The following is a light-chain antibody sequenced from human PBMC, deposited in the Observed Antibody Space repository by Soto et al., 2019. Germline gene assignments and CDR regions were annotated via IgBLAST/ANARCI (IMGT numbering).Light chain of an antibody. CDR3: QQRSNCLPET. V-gene: IGKV3-11*01. J-gene: IGKJ3*01. CDR2: DAS. Sequence: EIVLTQSPATLSLSPGERATLSCRASQSVSSYLAWYQQKPGQAPRLLIYDASNRATGIPSRFIGSGSGTDFTLTISSLEPEDVAVYYCQQRSNCLPETFGPGTKVEIK. CDR1: QSVSSY.